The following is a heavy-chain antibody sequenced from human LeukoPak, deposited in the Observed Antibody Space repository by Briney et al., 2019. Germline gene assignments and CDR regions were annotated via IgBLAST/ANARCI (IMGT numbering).Heavy chain of an antibody. D-gene: IGHD4-23*01. CDR3: ARRGLGGGPSALGI. J-gene: IGHJ4*02. CDR1: GGSFSDYY. Sequence: SETLSLTCAVYGGSFSDYYWTWIRQPPGERLEWIGEISGTANTKYSPSLKSRVTISVDTSKNQFSLRLRSVTAADTGLYYCARRGLGGGPSALGIWGQGTLVTVSS. CDR2: ISGTANT. V-gene: IGHV4-34*01.